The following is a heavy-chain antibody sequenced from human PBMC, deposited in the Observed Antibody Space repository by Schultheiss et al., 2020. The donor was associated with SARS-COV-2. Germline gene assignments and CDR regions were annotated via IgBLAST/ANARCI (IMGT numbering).Heavy chain of an antibody. J-gene: IGHJ6*02. CDR3: ARGQPSGYGFGMDV. V-gene: IGHV1-69*13. CDR2: IIPIFGTA. CDR1: GYTLTELS. Sequence: SVKVSCKVSGYTLTELSMHWVRQAPGQGLEWMGGIIPIFGTANYAQKFQGRVTITADESTSTAYMELSSLRSEDTAVYYCARGQPSGYGFGMDVWGQGTTVTVSS. D-gene: IGHD5-12*01.